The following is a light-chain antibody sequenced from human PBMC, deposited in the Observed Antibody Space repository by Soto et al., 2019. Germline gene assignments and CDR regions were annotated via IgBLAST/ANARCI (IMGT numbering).Light chain of an antibody. Sequence: ELVLTQSPATLSVSPGERASLSCRASQSVGNNLAWYQQKPGQAPRLLIHGASSRATGIPDRFSGSGSGTDFTLTISRLEPEDFAVYYCQQYGSSPRTFGQGTKVDIK. J-gene: IGKJ1*01. CDR3: QQYGSSPRT. CDR2: GAS. CDR1: QSVGNN. V-gene: IGKV3-20*01.